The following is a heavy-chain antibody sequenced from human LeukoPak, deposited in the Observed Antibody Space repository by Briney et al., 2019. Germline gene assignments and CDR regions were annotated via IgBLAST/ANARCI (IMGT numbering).Heavy chain of an antibody. CDR1: GGSISSGSYY. J-gene: IGHJ6*02. V-gene: IGHV4-61*02. D-gene: IGHD2-2*01. Sequence: SETLSLTCTVSGGSISSGSYYWSWIRQPAGKGLEWIGRIYTSGSTNYNPSLKSRVTISVDTSKNQFSLKLSSVTAADTAVYYCARDGRVGSTSSWYYYYGMTSGAKGPRSPSP. CDR2: IYTSGST. CDR3: ARDGRVGSTSSWYYYYGMTS.